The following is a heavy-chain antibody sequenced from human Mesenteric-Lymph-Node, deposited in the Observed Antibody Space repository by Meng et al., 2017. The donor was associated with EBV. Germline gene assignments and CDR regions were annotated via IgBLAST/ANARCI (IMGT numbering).Heavy chain of an antibody. Sequence: VQLQESGPGLVKPSQTLSLTCAVSGYSISSGVYYWSWIRQPPGKGLEWIGYIYYSGNTYYNSSLKSRLTISVDTSKNQFSLKLTSVTAADTAVYYCARGVVARNYFDFWGQGSLVTVSS. J-gene: IGHJ4*02. D-gene: IGHD2-15*01. CDR2: IYYSGNT. CDR1: GYSISSGVYY. CDR3: ARGVVARNYFDF. V-gene: IGHV4-30-4*01.